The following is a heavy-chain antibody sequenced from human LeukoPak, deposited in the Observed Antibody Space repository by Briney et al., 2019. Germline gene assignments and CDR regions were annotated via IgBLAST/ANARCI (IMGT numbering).Heavy chain of an antibody. J-gene: IGHJ5*02. CDR3: TRDPRVAADH. CDR2: IRSKAYGGTT. D-gene: IGHD2-15*01. CDR1: GFTFGDYA. Sequence: GGSLRLSCTASGFTFGDYAMSWVRQAPGKGLEWVGFIRSKAYGGTTEYAASVKGRFTISRDDSKSIAYLQMNSLKTEDTAVYYCTRDPRVAADHWGQGTLVTVSS. V-gene: IGHV3-49*04.